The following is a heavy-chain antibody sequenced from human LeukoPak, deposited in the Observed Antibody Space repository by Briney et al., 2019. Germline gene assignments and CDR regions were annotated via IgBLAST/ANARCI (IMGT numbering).Heavy chain of an antibody. CDR2: ISGSGGST. V-gene: IGHV3-23*01. CDR3: AKDWGGVTTPYYYYGMDV. J-gene: IGHJ6*02. D-gene: IGHD4-11*01. Sequence: GGSLRLYCAASGFTFSSYAMSWVRQAPGKGLEWVSAISGSGGSTYYADSVKGRFTISRDNSKNTLYLQMNSLRAEDTAVYYCAKDWGGVTTPYYYYGMDVWGQGTTVTVSS. CDR1: GFTFSSYA.